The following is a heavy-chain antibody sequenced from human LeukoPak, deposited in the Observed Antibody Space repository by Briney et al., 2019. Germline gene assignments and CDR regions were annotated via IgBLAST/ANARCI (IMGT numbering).Heavy chain of an antibody. CDR1: GYTFTSYD. CDR3: ARIAAAGNRRLNY. D-gene: IGHD6-13*01. V-gene: IGHV1-8*01. Sequence: GASVKVYCKASGYTFTSYDINWVRQATGQGLEWMGWMNPNSGNTGYAQKFQGRITMTRNTSISTAYMELSSLTSEDTAVYYCARIAAAGNRRLNYWGQGTLVTVSS. J-gene: IGHJ4*02. CDR2: MNPNSGNT.